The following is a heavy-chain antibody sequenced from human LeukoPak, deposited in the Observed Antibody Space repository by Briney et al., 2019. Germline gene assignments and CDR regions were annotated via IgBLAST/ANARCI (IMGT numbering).Heavy chain of an antibody. CDR1: GFTFSSYA. Sequence: PGRSLRLSCAASGFTFSSYAMRWVRQAPGKGLEWVAVISYDGSNKYYADSVKGRFTISRDNSKNTLYLQMNSLRAEDTAVYYCARVKDCSSTSCYNFDYWGQGTQVTVSS. CDR2: ISYDGSNK. CDR3: ARVKDCSSTSCYNFDY. J-gene: IGHJ4*02. D-gene: IGHD2-2*01. V-gene: IGHV3-30*04.